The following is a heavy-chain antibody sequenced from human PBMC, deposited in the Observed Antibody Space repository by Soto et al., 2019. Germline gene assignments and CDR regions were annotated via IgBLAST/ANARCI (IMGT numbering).Heavy chain of an antibody. CDR1: RFTFTNYW. CDR2: INMDGSIT. Sequence: EVQVVESGGGLVQPGGSLRLSCAASRFTFTNYWMHWVRQVPGKGLVWISRINMDGSITNYADSVKGRFTISKDNAKSTVYLQMNSLRAEDTAVYYCAREGRRADFDYWGQGTLVTVSS. V-gene: IGHV3-74*01. J-gene: IGHJ4*02. CDR3: AREGRRADFDY.